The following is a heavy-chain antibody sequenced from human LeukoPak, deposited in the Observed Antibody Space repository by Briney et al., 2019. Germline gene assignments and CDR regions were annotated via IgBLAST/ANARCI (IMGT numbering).Heavy chain of an antibody. Sequence: GGSLKLSCAASRFTFSSYSMNWVRQAPGKGLEWVSSISSSSSYIYYADSVKGRFTISRDNAKNSLYLQMNSLRAEDTAVYYCARDYAGITIFGVVPVIWGQGTMVTVSS. CDR3: ARDYAGITIFGVVPVI. J-gene: IGHJ3*02. D-gene: IGHD3-3*01. V-gene: IGHV3-21*01. CDR1: RFTFSSYS. CDR2: ISSSSSYI.